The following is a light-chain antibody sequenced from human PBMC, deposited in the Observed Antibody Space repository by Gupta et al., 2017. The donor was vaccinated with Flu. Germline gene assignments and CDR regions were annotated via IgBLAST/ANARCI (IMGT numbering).Light chain of an antibody. V-gene: IGKV1-5*03. CDR1: QSISSW. CDR2: MAS. Sequence: PSTLSASVGDRVTITCRASQSISSWLAWYQQKPGKPPKILIYMASTLETGVPSRFDGSGSGTEFTLTISSLQPDDFATYYCQEYNRYSRTFGQGTKVEIK. J-gene: IGKJ1*01. CDR3: QEYNRYSRT.